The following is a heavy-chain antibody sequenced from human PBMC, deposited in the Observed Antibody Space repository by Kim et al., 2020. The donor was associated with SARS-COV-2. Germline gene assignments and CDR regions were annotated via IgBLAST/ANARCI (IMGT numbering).Heavy chain of an antibody. D-gene: IGHD2-2*01. CDR3: ARGQPLDY. V-gene: IGHV4-31*03. CDR1: GGSIGTGGKF. Sequence: SETLSLTCSDSGGSIGTGGKFWTWIRQHPAKGLEWIGYISYSGNPHYRPSLRSRVSISLQTSENQFSLTLTSVTAADTAVYYCARGQPLDYWGQGILVTVSS. J-gene: IGHJ4*02. CDR2: ISYSGNP.